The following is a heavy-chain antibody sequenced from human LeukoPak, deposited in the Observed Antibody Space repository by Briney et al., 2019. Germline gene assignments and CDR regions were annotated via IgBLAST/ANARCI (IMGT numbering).Heavy chain of an antibody. D-gene: IGHD2-15*01. Sequence: GGSLRLSCAASGFIVNSNYMNWVRQAPGKGLEWVSVLYSDGRTYYADSVKGRFTISRDTSKNTLYLQVYSLRAEDTAVYYCARGGGYYPIDYWGQGTLVTVPS. CDR3: ARGGGYYPIDY. J-gene: IGHJ4*02. CDR2: LYSDGRT. CDR1: GFIVNSNY. V-gene: IGHV3-53*01.